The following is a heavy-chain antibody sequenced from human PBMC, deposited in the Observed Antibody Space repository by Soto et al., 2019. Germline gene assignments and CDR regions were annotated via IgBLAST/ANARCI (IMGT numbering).Heavy chain of an antibody. Sequence: SETLSLTCTVSGGSISSYYWSWIQQPPGKGLEWIGYIYYSGSTNYNPSLKSRVTISVDTSKNQFSLKLSSVTAADTAVYYCASGSYYDFWSGAYYYYMDVWGKGTTVTVSS. V-gene: IGHV4-59*01. D-gene: IGHD3-3*01. CDR1: GGSISSYY. CDR2: IYYSGST. CDR3: ASGSYYDFWSGAYYYYMDV. J-gene: IGHJ6*03.